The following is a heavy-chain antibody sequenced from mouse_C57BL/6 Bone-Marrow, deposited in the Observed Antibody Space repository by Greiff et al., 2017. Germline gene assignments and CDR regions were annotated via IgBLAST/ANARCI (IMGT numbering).Heavy chain of an antibody. CDR2: IDPSDSET. V-gene: IGHV1-52*01. CDR3: ARLVATPYAMDY. CDR1: GYTFTSYW. Sequence: QVQLQQPGAELVRPGSSVKLSCKASGYTFTSYWMHWVKQRPIQGLEWIGNIDPSDSETHYNQKFKDKATLTVDKSSSTAYMQLSSLTSEDSAVYYCARLVATPYAMDYWGQGTSVTVSS. D-gene: IGHD1-1*01. J-gene: IGHJ4*01.